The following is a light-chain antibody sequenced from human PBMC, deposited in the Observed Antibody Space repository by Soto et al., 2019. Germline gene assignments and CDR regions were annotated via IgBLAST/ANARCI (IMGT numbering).Light chain of an antibody. V-gene: IGKV1-27*01. CDR1: QGISNY. CDR2: AAS. J-gene: IGKJ4*01. Sequence: IQMTQSPSSLSASLGDRVTITWRASQGISNYLAWYQQKPGKVPKLLIYAASTLQSGVPSRFSGSGSGTDFTLTISSLKTEDVATYYCQKYNNAPLTFGGGTKVDNK. CDR3: QKYNNAPLT.